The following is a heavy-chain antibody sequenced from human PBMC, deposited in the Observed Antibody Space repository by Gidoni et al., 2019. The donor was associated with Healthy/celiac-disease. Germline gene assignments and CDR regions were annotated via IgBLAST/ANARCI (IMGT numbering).Heavy chain of an antibody. J-gene: IGHJ4*02. D-gene: IGHD3-16*01. V-gene: IGHV3-9*01. CDR1: GFTLDDYA. Sequence: EVQLVESGCGLVPPGRSLRRSWSAAGFTLDDYAMHWVRQAPGKGLEWVSGISVNSGSIGYADPVKCRFTLSRDNAKNSLYMHMNSLRAEDTALYYGVKDPFGGVTTPDYWGQGTLVTVSS. CDR2: ISVNSGSI. CDR3: VKDPFGGVTTPDY.